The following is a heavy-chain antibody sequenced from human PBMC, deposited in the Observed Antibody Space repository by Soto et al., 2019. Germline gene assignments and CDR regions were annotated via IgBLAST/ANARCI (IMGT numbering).Heavy chain of an antibody. J-gene: IGHJ6*02. Sequence: QVQLVESGGGVVQPGRSLRLSCAASGFTFSSYGMHWVRQAPGKGLEWVAVISFDGNNKYYADSVKGRFTISRDNSKSTLYLQMNSLRAEDTAVYYCAEDRRPNYYYGMDGWGQGTTVTVSS. V-gene: IGHV3-30*18. CDR2: ISFDGNNK. CDR3: AEDRRPNYYYGMDG. CDR1: GFTFSSYG. D-gene: IGHD6-25*01.